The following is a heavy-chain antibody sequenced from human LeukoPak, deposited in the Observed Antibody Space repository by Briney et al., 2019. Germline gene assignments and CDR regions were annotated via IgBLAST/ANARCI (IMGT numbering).Heavy chain of an antibody. CDR2: IYYSGST. V-gene: IGHV4-59*12. CDR3: ARGSRESWPYNWFDP. Sequence: SETLSLTCTVSGGSISSYYWSWIRQPPGKGLEWIGYIYYSGSTNYNPSLKSRVTISVDTSKNQFSLKLSSVTAADTAVYYCARGSRESWPYNWFDPWGQGTLVTVSS. D-gene: IGHD6-13*01. CDR1: GGSISSYY. J-gene: IGHJ5*02.